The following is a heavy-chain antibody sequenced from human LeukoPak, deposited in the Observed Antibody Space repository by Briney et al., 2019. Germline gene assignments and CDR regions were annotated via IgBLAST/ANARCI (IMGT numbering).Heavy chain of an antibody. CDR3: ASQVERIVVVPAAINY. V-gene: IGHV3-66*04. J-gene: IGHJ4*02. D-gene: IGHD2-2*01. CDR1: GFTVSSNY. Sequence: PGGSLRLSCAASGFTVSSNYMSWVRQAPGKGLEWVSVIYSGGSTYYADSVKGRFTISRDNSKNTLYLQMNSLRAEDTAVYYCASQVERIVVVPAAINYWGQGTLVTVSS. CDR2: IYSGGST.